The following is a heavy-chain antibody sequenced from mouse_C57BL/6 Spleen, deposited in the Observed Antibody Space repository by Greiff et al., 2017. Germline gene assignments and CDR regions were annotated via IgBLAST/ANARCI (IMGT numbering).Heavy chain of an antibody. V-gene: IGHV1-52*01. J-gene: IGHJ2*01. D-gene: IGHD1-1*01. CDR3: ARDGSSYYFDY. CDR2: IDPSDSET. CDR1: GYTFTSYW. Sequence: QVQLKQPGAELVRPGSSVKLSCKASGYTFTSYWMPWVKQRPIQGLEWIGNIDPSDSETHYNQKFKDKATLTVDKSSSTAYMQLSSLTSEDSAVYYCARDGSSYYFDYWGKGTTLTVSS.